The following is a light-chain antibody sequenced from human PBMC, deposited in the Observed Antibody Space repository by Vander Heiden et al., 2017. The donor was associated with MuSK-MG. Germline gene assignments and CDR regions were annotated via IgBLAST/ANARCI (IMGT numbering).Light chain of an antibody. CDR3: QQYNTYPWT. Sequence: DSQMTQSRSSLSPALGDRVTITCRASQGISNYLAWFQQKPVKAPKSLIYSASVLQSRVPSTFSGSGSGTDFTLTIRILHPEDFATYYCQQYNTYPWTFGQGTKVDIK. CDR2: SAS. V-gene: IGKV1-16*01. CDR1: QGISNY. J-gene: IGKJ1*01.